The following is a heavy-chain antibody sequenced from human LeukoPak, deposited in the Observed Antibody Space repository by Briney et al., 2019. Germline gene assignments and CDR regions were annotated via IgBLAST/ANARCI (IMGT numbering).Heavy chain of an antibody. V-gene: IGHV4-59*08. CDR3: ARRVATKPKYCFDS. D-gene: IGHD5-24*01. Sequence: SETLSLTCTVSGGSIATYYWTWLRQPPGKALEWIGFVFYSGITKYNPSLECRVTISLDASKNQFSLKLNSVTAADTAVYYCARRVATKPKYCFDSWGRGTLVTVSS. CDR2: VFYSGIT. CDR1: GGSIATYY. J-gene: IGHJ4*02.